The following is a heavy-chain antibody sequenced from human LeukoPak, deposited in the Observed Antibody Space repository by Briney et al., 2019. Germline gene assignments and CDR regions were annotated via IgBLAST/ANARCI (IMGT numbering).Heavy chain of an antibody. J-gene: IGHJ4*02. D-gene: IGHD5-18*01. CDR3: SREVDTAMGILDY. V-gene: IGHV3-49*04. CDR2: IRSKAYGGTT. Sequence: GGSLRLSCTASGFTFGDYAMSWVRQAPGKGLEWVGFIRSKAYGGTTEYAASVKGRFTISRDDSKSIAYLQMNSLKTEDTAVYYCSREVDTAMGILDYWGQGTLVTVSS. CDR1: GFTFGDYA.